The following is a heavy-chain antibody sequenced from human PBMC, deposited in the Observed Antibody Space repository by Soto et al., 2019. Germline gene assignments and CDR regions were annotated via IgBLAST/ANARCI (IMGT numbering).Heavy chain of an antibody. CDR1: GFTFSSYA. D-gene: IGHD2-15*01. CDR3: AKESGGIGGSFDY. J-gene: IGHJ4*02. Sequence: EVQLLESGGGLVQPGGSLRLSCAASGFTFSSYAMSWVRQAPGKGLEWVSAISGSGGSTYYADSVKGRFTISRDNSKNTLYLRMNSLRAEDTAVYYGAKESGGIGGSFDYWGQGTLVTVSS. V-gene: IGHV3-23*01. CDR2: ISGSGGST.